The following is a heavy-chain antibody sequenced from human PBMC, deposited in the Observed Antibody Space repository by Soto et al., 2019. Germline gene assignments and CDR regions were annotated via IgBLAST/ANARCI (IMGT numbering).Heavy chain of an antibody. Sequence: EVQLVESGGGLIQPGGSLRLSCAASGFTVSSKYMTWVRQAPGKGLEWVSVIYGGGTTYYADSVKGRFTISRDNSKNTFYLQMNCLRAEDTAVYYCVQTTGWPGFDFWGQGTLVTVSS. CDR1: GFTVSSKY. J-gene: IGHJ4*02. CDR3: VQTTGWPGFDF. CDR2: IYGGGTT. D-gene: IGHD6-19*01. V-gene: IGHV3-53*01.